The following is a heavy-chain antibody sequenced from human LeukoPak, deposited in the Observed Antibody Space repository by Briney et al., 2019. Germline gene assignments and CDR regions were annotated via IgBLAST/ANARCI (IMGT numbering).Heavy chain of an antibody. J-gene: IGHJ6*04. Sequence: GEFLKISCKGSGYSFTSYWISWVRQMPGKGLEWMGRIDPSDSYTNYSPSFQGHVTISADKSISTAYLQWSSLKASDTAMYYCARNGPYYYGMDVWGKGTTVTVSS. CDR2: IDPSDSYT. D-gene: IGHD2-8*01. V-gene: IGHV5-10-1*01. CDR3: ARNGPYYYGMDV. CDR1: GYSFTSYW.